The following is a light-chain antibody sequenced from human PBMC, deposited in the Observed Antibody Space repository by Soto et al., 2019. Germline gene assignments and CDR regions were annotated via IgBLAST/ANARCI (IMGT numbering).Light chain of an antibody. CDR1: QSISSW. CDR3: QQYASYPLT. J-gene: IGKJ4*01. Sequence: DIQLTQSPSTLSASVGDRVTITCRASQSISSWLAWYQQKPGKAPNLLISDGSNLQSGVPSRFSGSGSGTDFTLTISSLQPDDFATYYCQQYASYPLTFGGGTKVEIK. CDR2: DGS. V-gene: IGKV1-5*01.